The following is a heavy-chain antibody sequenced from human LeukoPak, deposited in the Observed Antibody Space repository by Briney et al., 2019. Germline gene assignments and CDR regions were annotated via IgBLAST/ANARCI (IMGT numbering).Heavy chain of an antibody. CDR3: ARVYCSSTSCYKGYYYGMDV. Sequence: ASVKVSCKASGGTFSSYAISWVRQAPGQGLEWMGGIIPIFGTANYAQKFQGRVTITADESTSTAYMELSSLRSKDTAVYYCARVYCSSTSCYKGYYYGMDVWGQGTTVTVSS. CDR1: GGTFSSYA. V-gene: IGHV1-69*13. D-gene: IGHD2-2*02. CDR2: IIPIFGTA. J-gene: IGHJ6*02.